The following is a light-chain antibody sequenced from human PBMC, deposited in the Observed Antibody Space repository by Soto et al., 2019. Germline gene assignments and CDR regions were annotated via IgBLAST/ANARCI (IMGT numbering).Light chain of an antibody. Sequence: QAVVTQPPSASGTLGQRVTISCSGYSSNIGHNPVNWYRRLPGTAPKLLIYSNNQRPSGVPDRFSGSKSGASASLAISGLQSEDEADYYCATWDESLNGVIFGGGTKLTVL. CDR1: SSNIGHNP. CDR2: SNN. CDR3: ATWDESLNGVI. J-gene: IGLJ2*01. V-gene: IGLV1-44*01.